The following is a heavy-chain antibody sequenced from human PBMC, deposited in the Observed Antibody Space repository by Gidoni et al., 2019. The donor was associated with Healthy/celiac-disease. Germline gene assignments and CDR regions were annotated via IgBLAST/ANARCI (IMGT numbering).Heavy chain of an antibody. CDR3: ASSSGDLRWFDP. D-gene: IGHD4-17*01. CDR1: GGSISSYY. V-gene: IGHV4-59*01. Sequence: QVQLQESGPGLVKPSETLSLTSTDYGGSISSYYWSWIRPPPGKGLEWIGHIYDSGSTKYNPSLKRRVTISVDTSKNQCSLKLSSVTAADTAVYYCASSSGDLRWFDPWGQGTLVTVSS. CDR2: IYDSGST. J-gene: IGHJ5*02.